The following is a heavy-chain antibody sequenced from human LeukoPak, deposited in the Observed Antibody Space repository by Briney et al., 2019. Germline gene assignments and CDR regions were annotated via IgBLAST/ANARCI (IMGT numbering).Heavy chain of an antibody. D-gene: IGHD4-17*01. CDR1: GFTFSTYW. Sequence: GGSLRLSCAASGFTFSTYWMHWVRQAPGKGLVWVSRINSDGSNTYYADSVKGRFSISRDNAKNTLYRQMTSLRGEDTAVYYCTRGYGDWFDPWGQGTLVTVYS. CDR3: TRGYGDWFDP. V-gene: IGHV3-74*01. J-gene: IGHJ5*02. CDR2: INSDGSNT.